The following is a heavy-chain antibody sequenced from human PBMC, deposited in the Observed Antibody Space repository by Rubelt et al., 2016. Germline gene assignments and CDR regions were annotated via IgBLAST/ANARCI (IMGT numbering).Heavy chain of an antibody. J-gene: IGHJ4*02. Sequence: QVQLVESGGGVVQPGRSLRLSCAASGFTFSSYAMHWVRQAPGKGLEWVAVISYDGSNKYYADSVKGRFTISRDNSRNRRYLQMNSLRAEDTAVYYCAREITPADLDWGQGTLVTVSS. CDR1: GFTFSSYA. CDR2: ISYDGSNK. CDR3: AREITPADLD. V-gene: IGHV3-30*04. D-gene: IGHD2-2*01.